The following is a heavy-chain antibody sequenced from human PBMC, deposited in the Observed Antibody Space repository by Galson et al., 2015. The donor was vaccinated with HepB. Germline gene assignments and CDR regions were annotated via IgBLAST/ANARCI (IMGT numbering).Heavy chain of an antibody. V-gene: IGHV3-21*04. CDR1: GFTFSSYS. CDR2: ISSSYYI. Sequence: SLRLSCAASGFTFSSYSMNWVRQAPGKGLEWVSSISSSYYIYHADSVKGRFTISRDNSKNTLYLQMNSLRAEDTAVYYCAKDGRGLGDGDYYFDYWGQGTLVTVSS. CDR3: AKDGRGLGDGDYYFDY. J-gene: IGHJ4*02. D-gene: IGHD4-17*01.